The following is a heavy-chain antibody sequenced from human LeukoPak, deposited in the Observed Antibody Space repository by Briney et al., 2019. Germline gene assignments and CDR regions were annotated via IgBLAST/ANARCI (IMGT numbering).Heavy chain of an antibody. CDR1: EFTFSKYT. J-gene: IGHJ4*02. V-gene: IGHV3-30*04. CDR3: ASLVGGASPSTPIGDY. D-gene: IGHD1-26*01. Sequence: PGGSLRLSCGASEFTFSKYTLHWVRQAPGKGLEWVAVISYDGSNKYYADSVKGRFTISRDNSKNKLYLQMNSLRLEDTAIYYCASLVGGASPSTPIGDYWGQGTLVTVSS. CDR2: ISYDGSNK.